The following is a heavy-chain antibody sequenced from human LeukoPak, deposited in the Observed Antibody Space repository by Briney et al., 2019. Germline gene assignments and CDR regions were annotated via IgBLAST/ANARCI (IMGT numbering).Heavy chain of an antibody. J-gene: IGHJ5*02. CDR2: INPNSGGT. CDR1: GYTFTGYY. V-gene: IGHV1-2*02. CDR3: ARDIAAAGTGWFDP. D-gene: IGHD6-13*01. Sequence: ASVKVSCEASGYTFTGYYMHWVRQAPGQGLEWMGCINPNSGGTNYAQKFQGRVTMTRDTSISTAYMELSRLRSDDTAVYYCARDIAAAGTGWFDPWGQGTLVTVSS.